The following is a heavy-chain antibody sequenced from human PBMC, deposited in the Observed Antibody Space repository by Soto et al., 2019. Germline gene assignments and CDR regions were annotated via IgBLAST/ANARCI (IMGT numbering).Heavy chain of an antibody. CDR1: GGSISSGGYY. CDR2: IYYSGST. V-gene: IGHV4-31*03. D-gene: IGHD4-4*01. J-gene: IGHJ6*03. CDR3: ARARKTTVTTFYYYYYMDV. Sequence: QVQLQESGPGLVKPSQTLSLTCTVSGGSISSGGYYWSWIRQHPGKGLEWIGYIYYSGSTYYNPSLKSRVTISVDTSKNQFSPKLSSVTAADTAVYYCARARKTTVTTFYYYYYMDVWGKGTTVTVSS.